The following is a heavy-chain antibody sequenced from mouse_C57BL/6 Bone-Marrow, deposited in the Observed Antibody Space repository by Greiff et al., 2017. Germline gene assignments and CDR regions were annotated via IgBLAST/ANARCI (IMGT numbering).Heavy chain of an antibody. V-gene: IGHV1-85*01. CDR3: ARLEFDGSSGDLYFDV. Sequence: QVQLQQSGPELVKPGASVKLSCKASGYTFTSYDINWVKQRPGQGLEWIGWIYPRDGSTKYNEKFKGKATLPVDTSSSTAYMELHSLTSEDSAVYFCARLEFDGSSGDLYFDVWGTGTTVTVSS. CDR1: GYTFTSYD. J-gene: IGHJ1*03. D-gene: IGHD1-1*01. CDR2: IYPRDGST.